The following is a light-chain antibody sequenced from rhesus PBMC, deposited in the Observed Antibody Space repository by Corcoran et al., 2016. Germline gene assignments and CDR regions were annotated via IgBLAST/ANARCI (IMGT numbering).Light chain of an antibody. J-gene: IGKJ3*01. CDR2: GSS. Sequence: QVILTQSPATLSLSPGERTTHSCRASQSARNYLAWSQQKPGQAPRLLINGSSRRATGIPDSFTGSGSGTDFPLTISSLGPEDVGVYHCTQHSSGYTFCPGTKLDIK. V-gene: IGKV3-10*01. CDR1: QSARNY. CDR3: TQHSSGYT.